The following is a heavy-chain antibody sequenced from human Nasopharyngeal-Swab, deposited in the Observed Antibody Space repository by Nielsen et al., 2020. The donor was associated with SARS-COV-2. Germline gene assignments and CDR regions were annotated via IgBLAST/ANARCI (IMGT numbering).Heavy chain of an antibody. J-gene: IGHJ4*02. Sequence: ASVKVSCKASGYTFTSYGISWVRQAPGQGLEWMGWISAYNGNTNYAQKLQGRATMTTDTSTSTAYMELRSLRSDDTAVYYCARPYYYDSSGYPPLKYWGQGTLVTVSS. CDR2: ISAYNGNT. D-gene: IGHD3-22*01. CDR1: GYTFTSYG. CDR3: ARPYYYDSSGYPPLKY. V-gene: IGHV1-18*01.